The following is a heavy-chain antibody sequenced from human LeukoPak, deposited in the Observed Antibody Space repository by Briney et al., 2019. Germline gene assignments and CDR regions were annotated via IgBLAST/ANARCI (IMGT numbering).Heavy chain of an antibody. V-gene: IGHV1-2*02. CDR2: INPNSGGT. Sequence: ASVKVSCNASGYTFTGYYMHWVRQAPGQGLEWMGWINPNSGGTTYAQKFQRRLTMTRDTSTTTVYMELSSLRSEDTDVYYCARGSLGYSYWGQGALDTASS. CDR3: ARGSLGYSY. CDR1: GYTFTGYY. D-gene: IGHD5-18*01. J-gene: IGHJ4*02.